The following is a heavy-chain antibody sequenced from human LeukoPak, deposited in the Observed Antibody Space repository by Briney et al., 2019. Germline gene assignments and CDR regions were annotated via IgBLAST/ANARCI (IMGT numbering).Heavy chain of an antibody. CDR1: GGSISSSSYH. Sequence: SETLSLTCSVSGGSISSSSYHWGWIRQPPGKGLEWIGNIYDSGSFYYNPSLKSRVTISIDTSKNQFSLKLSSVTAADTAVYYCASPLAASGLRAFDIWGQGTMVTVSS. D-gene: IGHD6-25*01. J-gene: IGHJ3*02. CDR3: ASPLAASGLRAFDI. V-gene: IGHV4-39*01. CDR2: IYDSGSF.